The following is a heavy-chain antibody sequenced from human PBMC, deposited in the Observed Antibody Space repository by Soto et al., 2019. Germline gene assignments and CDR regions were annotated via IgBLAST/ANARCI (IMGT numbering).Heavy chain of an antibody. Sequence: SETLSLTCTVSGGSISSGGYYWSWIRQHPGKGLEWIGYIYYSGSTYYNPSLKSRVTISVDTSKNQFSLKLSSVTAADTAVYYCAREFLRFSAPNLDYWGQGTLVTVSS. D-gene: IGHD3-3*01. CDR2: IYYSGST. CDR1: GGSISSGGYY. J-gene: IGHJ4*02. CDR3: AREFLRFSAPNLDY. V-gene: IGHV4-31*03.